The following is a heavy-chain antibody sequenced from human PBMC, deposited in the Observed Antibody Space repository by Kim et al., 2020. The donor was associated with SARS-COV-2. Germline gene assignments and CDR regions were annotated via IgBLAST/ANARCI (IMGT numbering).Heavy chain of an antibody. V-gene: IGHV3-11*06. CDR3: ARGGPVLRYFDWLPFDY. D-gene: IGHD3-9*01. Sequence: SVKGRFTISRDNAKNSLYLQMNSLRAEDTAVYYCARGGPVLRYFDWLPFDYWGQGTLVTVSS. J-gene: IGHJ4*02.